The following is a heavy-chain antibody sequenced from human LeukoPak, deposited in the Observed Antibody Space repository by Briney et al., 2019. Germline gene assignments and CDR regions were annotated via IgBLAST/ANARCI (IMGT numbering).Heavy chain of an antibody. D-gene: IGHD5-18*01. CDR2: IYHSGST. CDR1: GGSISSYY. V-gene: IGHV4-59*01. Sequence: SETLSLTCTVSGGSISSYYWSWIRQSPGKGLEWVGCIYHSGSTNYNPSLKSRVTISVDTSKNQFSLNLTSVTAADTAVYYCARAIYSYGYYYYAMDVWGQGTMVTVSS. CDR3: ARAIYSYGYYYYAMDV. J-gene: IGHJ6*02.